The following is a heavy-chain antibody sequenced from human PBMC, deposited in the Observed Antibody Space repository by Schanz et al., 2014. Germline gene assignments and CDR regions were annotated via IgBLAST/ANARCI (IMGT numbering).Heavy chain of an antibody. Sequence: EVQLAESGGGLVQPGGSLRLSCAASTFTFSSDWMSWVRQAPGKGLEWVGRTRNRANNYFTEYAASVKGRFTISRDNAKNSLFLQMNSLRVEDTAVYFCVSQTGSPNYWGQGTLVTVSS. V-gene: IGHV3-72*01. CDR1: TFTFSSDW. J-gene: IGHJ4*02. D-gene: IGHD6-13*01. CDR2: TRNRANNYFT. CDR3: VSQTGSPNY.